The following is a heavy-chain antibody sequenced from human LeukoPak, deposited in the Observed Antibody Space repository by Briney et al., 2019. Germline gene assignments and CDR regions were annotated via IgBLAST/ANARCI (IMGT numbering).Heavy chain of an antibody. CDR3: VRDIDYYDSSGFGGGYYYYYYMDV. J-gene: IGHJ6*03. CDR2: ISPKSGGT. Sequence: ASVKVSCKXSGYTFIDYHLHWVRQAPGQGLERMGRISPKSGGTNYSQKFQGRVTMTRDTSISTAYMELSSLRSDDTAVYFCVRDIDYYDSSGFGGGYYYYYYMDVWGRGTTVTVSS. D-gene: IGHD3-22*01. V-gene: IGHV1-2*06. CDR1: GYTFIDYH.